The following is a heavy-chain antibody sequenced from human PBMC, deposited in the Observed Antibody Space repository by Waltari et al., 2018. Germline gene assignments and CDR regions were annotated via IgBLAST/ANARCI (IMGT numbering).Heavy chain of an antibody. CDR1: GFIFSNCN. Sequence: QMQLVESGGGVVQPGRSLRLSCAASGFIFSNCNMHWVRKAPGQGLEGVAGISNDGNNKDYADSVKTRFTVSRENSKNTLYLQINSLRDDDTAVYYCVKYSGFDYFFDYWGQGTLVTVSS. CDR3: VKYSGFDYFFDY. J-gene: IGHJ4*02. V-gene: IGHV3-30*18. D-gene: IGHD5-12*01. CDR2: ISNDGNNK.